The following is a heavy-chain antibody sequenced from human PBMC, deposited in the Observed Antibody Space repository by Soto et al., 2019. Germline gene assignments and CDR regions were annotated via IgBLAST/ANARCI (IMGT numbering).Heavy chain of an antibody. Sequence: QITLKESGPTLVKPTQTLTLTCAFSGFSLTTVGVGVGWFRQPPGRALEWLALMYWNEDKRDSPSLKTRLSIHKNNSKNQAQLMMTNMHHMDTGTYYSATRHDFIRVIHGMDVWGQGTTLTVS. CDR1: GFSLTTVGVG. V-gene: IGHV2-5*01. D-gene: IGHD1-1*01. CDR3: ATRHDFIRVIHGMDV. CDR2: MYWNEDK. J-gene: IGHJ6*02.